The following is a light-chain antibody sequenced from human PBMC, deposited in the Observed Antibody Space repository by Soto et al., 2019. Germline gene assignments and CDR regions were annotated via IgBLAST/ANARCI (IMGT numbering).Light chain of an antibody. Sequence: QSALTQPRSVSGSPGQSVTISCTITSNDLGGYNYFSWYQQRPGKAPKLIIYDVSKRPSGVPDRFSGSKSGNTASLTISGLQAEDEADYYCCSYAGSYVLIFGGGTKLTVL. J-gene: IGLJ2*01. V-gene: IGLV2-11*01. CDR2: DVS. CDR1: SNDLGGYNY. CDR3: CSYAGSYVLI.